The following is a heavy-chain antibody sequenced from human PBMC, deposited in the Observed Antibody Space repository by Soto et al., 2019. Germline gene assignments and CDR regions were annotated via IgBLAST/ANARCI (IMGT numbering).Heavy chain of an antibody. V-gene: IGHV5-10-1*01. Sequence: GESLKISCKGSGYSFTSYWINWVRQMPGKGLEWMGRIDPSDSYTNYSPSFQGHVTISADKSISTAYLQWSSLKASDTAMYYCARKEGYYYSMDVWGQGTTVTVSS. CDR2: IDPSDSYT. CDR1: GYSFTSYW. J-gene: IGHJ6*02. CDR3: ARKEGYYYSMDV.